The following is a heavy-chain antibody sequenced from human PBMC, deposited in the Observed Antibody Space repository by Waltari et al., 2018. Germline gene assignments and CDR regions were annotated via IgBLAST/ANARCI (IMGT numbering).Heavy chain of an antibody. D-gene: IGHD4-17*01. Sequence: QVQLVESGGGVVQPGRSLRLSCAASGFTFRSYVTHWVLQAPGKGLEWVALIWYDGNNKYYADSVKGRFTISRDNSKNTLYLQMNGLRADDTAVYYCARAFRTVSTLSGPFDPWGQGTLVTVSS. CDR1: GFTFRSYV. CDR3: ARAFRTVSTLSGPFDP. V-gene: IGHV3-33*01. CDR2: IWYDGNNK. J-gene: IGHJ5*02.